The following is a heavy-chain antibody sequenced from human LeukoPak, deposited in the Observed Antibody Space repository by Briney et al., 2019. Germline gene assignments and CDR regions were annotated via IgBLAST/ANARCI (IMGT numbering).Heavy chain of an antibody. CDR3: ARGRYCSGGSCYFDY. Sequence: SVKVSCKASGYTFSSYAISWVRQAPGQGLEWMGGIIPILGTANYAQKFQGRVTITADESTSTAYMELSSLRSEDTAVYYCARGRYCSGGSCYFDYWGQGTLVTVSS. CDR2: IIPILGTA. V-gene: IGHV1-69*13. CDR1: GYTFSSYA. D-gene: IGHD2-15*01. J-gene: IGHJ4*02.